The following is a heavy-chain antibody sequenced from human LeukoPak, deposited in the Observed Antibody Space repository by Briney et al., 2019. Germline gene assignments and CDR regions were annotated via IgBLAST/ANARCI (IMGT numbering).Heavy chain of an antibody. D-gene: IGHD3-16*01. Sequence: SETLSLTCAVYGGSFSCYYWSWIRQPPGKGLEWIGEINHSGSTNYNPSLKSRVTISVDTSKNQFSLKLSSVTAADTAVYYCARVRLKLFNYWGQGTLVTVSS. V-gene: IGHV4-34*01. J-gene: IGHJ4*02. CDR2: INHSGST. CDR3: ARVRLKLFNY. CDR1: GGSFSCYY.